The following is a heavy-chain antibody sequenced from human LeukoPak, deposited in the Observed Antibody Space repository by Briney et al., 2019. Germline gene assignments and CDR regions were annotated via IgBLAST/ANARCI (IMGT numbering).Heavy chain of an antibody. CDR1: GFTINSYG. J-gene: IGHJ6*02. Sequence: PGGSLRLSCAASGFTINSYGIHWVRQAPGKGLEWVAVLSYDATKESYADSVKGRFTISRDTSKNTLYLQMTSLRVEDTAVYYCAKEGYSGYDSKYYFAMDVWGQGTTATVSS. CDR2: LSYDATKE. CDR3: AKEGYSGYDSKYYFAMDV. V-gene: IGHV3-30*18. D-gene: IGHD5-12*01.